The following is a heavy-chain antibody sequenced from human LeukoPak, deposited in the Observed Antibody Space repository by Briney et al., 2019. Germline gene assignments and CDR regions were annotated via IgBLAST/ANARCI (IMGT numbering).Heavy chain of an antibody. CDR2: IYGGGNT. D-gene: IGHD3-10*01. J-gene: IGHJ4*02. V-gene: IGHV3-53*01. CDR3: GGHMYYSGPIDY. CDR1: GFTVSSSY. Sequence: GGSLRLSRAASGFTVSSSYMTWVRQVPGKGLEWVSIIYGGGNTFYADSVKGRFTISRDNSKNTLYLQMNSLRAEDTAVYYCGGHMYYSGPIDYWGQGTLVTVSS.